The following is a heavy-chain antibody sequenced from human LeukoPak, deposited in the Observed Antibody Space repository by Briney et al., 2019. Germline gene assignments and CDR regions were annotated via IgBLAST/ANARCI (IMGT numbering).Heavy chain of an antibody. CDR2: IRSKRNNYAT. Sequence: GGSLKLSCAASGFTFSGSVMHWVRQAAGKGLQWVGRIRSKRNNYATAYAASVKGRFTISRDDSKNTVYLHMDSLKTEDTALYYCSRLEDSSPIEVALDIWGQGTVVTVSS. V-gene: IGHV3-73*01. CDR1: GFTFSGSV. J-gene: IGHJ3*02. CDR3: SRLEDSSPIEVALDI. D-gene: IGHD6-13*01.